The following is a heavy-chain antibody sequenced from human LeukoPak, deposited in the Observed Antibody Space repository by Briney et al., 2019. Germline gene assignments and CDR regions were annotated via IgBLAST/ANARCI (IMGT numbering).Heavy chain of an antibody. V-gene: IGHV3-48*01. D-gene: IGHD1-26*01. J-gene: IGHJ4*02. Sequence: PGGSLRLSCAASGFTSSSYSMNWVRQAPGKGLEWVSYISSSSSTIYYADSVKGRFTISRDNAKNSLYLQMNSLRAEDTAVYYCASASGSYAASYDYWGQGTLVTVSS. CDR3: ASASGSYAASYDY. CDR2: ISSSSSTI. CDR1: GFTSSSYS.